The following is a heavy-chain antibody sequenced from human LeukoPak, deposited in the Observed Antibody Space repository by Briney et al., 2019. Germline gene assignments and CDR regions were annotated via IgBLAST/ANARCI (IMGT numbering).Heavy chain of an antibody. CDR3: AKPRYDSSDYFEFDY. D-gene: IGHD3-22*01. Sequence: PGGSLRLSCAASGFTFDDYAMHWVRQAPGKGLEWVSLISWDGGSTYYADSVKGRFTISRDNSKNSLYLQMNSLRAEDTALYYCAKPRYDSSDYFEFDYWGQGTLVTVSS. CDR1: GFTFDDYA. CDR2: ISWDGGST. V-gene: IGHV3-43D*03. J-gene: IGHJ4*02.